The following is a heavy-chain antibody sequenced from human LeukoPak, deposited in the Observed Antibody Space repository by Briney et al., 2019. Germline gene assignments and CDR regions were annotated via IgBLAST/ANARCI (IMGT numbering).Heavy chain of an antibody. Sequence: GESLKISCEGSGGSFTKFWIGWVRQMPGKGLELMGIIYPADSDTRYSPSFQGQVTISVDKSISTAYLQWSSLKASDTAMYYCARLSYCGGDCYYSSYFDYWGQGTLVTVSS. V-gene: IGHV5-51*01. CDR2: IYPADSDT. CDR1: GGSFTKFW. J-gene: IGHJ4*02. CDR3: ARLSYCGGDCYYSSYFDY. D-gene: IGHD2-21*02.